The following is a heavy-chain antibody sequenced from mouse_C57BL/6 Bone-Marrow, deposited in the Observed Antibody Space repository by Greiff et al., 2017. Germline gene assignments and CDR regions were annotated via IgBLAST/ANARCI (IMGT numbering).Heavy chain of an antibody. CDR2: ISSGGSYT. D-gene: IGHD2-12*01. CDR1: GFTFSSYG. J-gene: IGHJ3*01. V-gene: IGHV5-6*02. Sequence: EVKLEESGGDLVKPGGSLKLSCAASGFTFSSYGMSWVRQTPDKRLEWVATISSGGSYTYYPDSVKGRFTISRDNAKTTLYLQMSSLKSEDTAMDYCSDSYPWFAYWGRGTLVTVSA. CDR3: SDSYPWFAY.